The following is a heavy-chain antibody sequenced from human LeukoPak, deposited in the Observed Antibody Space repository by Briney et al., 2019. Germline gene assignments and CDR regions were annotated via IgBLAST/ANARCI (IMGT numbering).Heavy chain of an antibody. J-gene: IGHJ5*02. V-gene: IGHV1-8*01. D-gene: IGHD3-9*01. Sequence: ASVKVSCKASGYTFTNYDINWVRQATGQGLEWMGWMNPDSGNSGFAQKFQGRVTMTRNTSISTAYMELSSLRSEDTAMYYCARGRTSYDLLTGHLFDPWGQGTLVTVSS. CDR2: MNPDSGNS. CDR3: ARGRTSYDLLTGHLFDP. CDR1: GYTFTNYD.